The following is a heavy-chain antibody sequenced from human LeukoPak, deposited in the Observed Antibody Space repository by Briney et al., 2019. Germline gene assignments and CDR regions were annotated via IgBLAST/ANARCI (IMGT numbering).Heavy chain of an antibody. CDR3: ARGGELGTHYYYYYMGV. J-gene: IGHJ6*03. Sequence: PSETLSLTCTGSGGSISSGSYYWSWIRQPAGKGLEWIGRIYTSGSTNYNPSLKSRVTISVDTSENQFSLKLSSVTAADTAVYYCARGGELGTHYYYYYMGVWGKGTTVTVSS. V-gene: IGHV4-61*02. D-gene: IGHD3-10*01. CDR2: IYTSGST. CDR1: GGSISSGSYY.